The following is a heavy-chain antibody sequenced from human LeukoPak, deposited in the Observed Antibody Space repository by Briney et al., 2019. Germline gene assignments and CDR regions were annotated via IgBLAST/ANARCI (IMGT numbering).Heavy chain of an antibody. CDR3: ARESEYYYDDASGYYPAYLHH. Sequence: GGSLRLSCAASGFTFSNSGMNWVRQAPGKGLEWVSYISSSSTTIYYADSVKGRSTISRDNAKNSLYLQMNSLRDEDTAVYYCARESEYYYDDASGYYPAYLHHWGEGTLVTVSS. CDR1: GFTFSNSG. CDR2: ISSSSTTI. V-gene: IGHV3-48*02. D-gene: IGHD3-22*01. J-gene: IGHJ1*01.